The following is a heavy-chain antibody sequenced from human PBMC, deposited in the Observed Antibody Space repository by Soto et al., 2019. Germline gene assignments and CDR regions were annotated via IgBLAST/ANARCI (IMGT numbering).Heavy chain of an antibody. Sequence: PEGSLILSCAASGFTFSSYCMHWVRQAPGKGLEWVAVIWYDESNKYYADSVKGRFTISRDNSKNTLYLQMISLRAEDTAVYYCARDSAWYCSSTSCSHSTGMDVWGQGTTVSV. J-gene: IGHJ6*02. CDR3: ARDSAWYCSSTSCSHSTGMDV. D-gene: IGHD2-2*01. V-gene: IGHV3-33*01. CDR1: GFTFSSYC. CDR2: IWYDESNK.